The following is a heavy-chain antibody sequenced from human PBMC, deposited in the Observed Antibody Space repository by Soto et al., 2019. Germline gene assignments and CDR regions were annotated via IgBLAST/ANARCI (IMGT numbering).Heavy chain of an antibody. Sequence: GASVKVSCKASGGRFSSYAISWVRQAPGKGLEWMGGIIPIFGTANYAQKFHGRVTITADESTSTAYMELSSLRSEDTAVYYCARESRYCSGGSCYFLPGIDYWGQGTLVTVS. CDR1: GGRFSSYA. V-gene: IGHV1-69*13. CDR2: IIPIFGTA. D-gene: IGHD2-15*01. CDR3: ARESRYCSGGSCYFLPGIDY. J-gene: IGHJ4*02.